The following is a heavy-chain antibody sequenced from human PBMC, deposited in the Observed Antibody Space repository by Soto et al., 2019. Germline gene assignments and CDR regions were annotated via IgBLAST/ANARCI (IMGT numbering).Heavy chain of an antibody. CDR1: GFTFSDFG. J-gene: IGHJ4*02. V-gene: IGHV3-33*01. CDR2: IWYDGSNK. Sequence: GGSLRLSCAASGFTFSDFGMHWVRQAPGKGLEWVAVIWYDGSNKYYADSVKGRFTISRDNSKNTLYLQMNSLRAEDTSVYQCARGNYDNSGSFDYWGQGTLVTVSS. CDR3: ARGNYDNSGSFDY. D-gene: IGHD3-22*01.